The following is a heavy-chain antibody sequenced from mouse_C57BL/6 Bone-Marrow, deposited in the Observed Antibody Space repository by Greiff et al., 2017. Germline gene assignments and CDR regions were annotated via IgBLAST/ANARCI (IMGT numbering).Heavy chain of an antibody. CDR1: GYTFTSYW. V-gene: IGHV1-69*01. J-gene: IGHJ2*01. CDR2: IDPSDSYT. CDR3: ARGTTMITPYYFDY. D-gene: IGHD2-4*01. Sequence: QVQLQQPGAELVMPGASVKLSCKASGYTFTSYWMHWVKQRPGQGLEWIGEIDPSDSYTNYNQKFKGKSTLTVDKSSSTAYMQLSSLTSEDSAVYYCARGTTMITPYYFDYWGQGTTLTVSS.